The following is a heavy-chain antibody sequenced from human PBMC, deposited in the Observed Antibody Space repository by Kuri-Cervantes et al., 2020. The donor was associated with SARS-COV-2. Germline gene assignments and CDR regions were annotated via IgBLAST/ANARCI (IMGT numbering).Heavy chain of an antibody. CDR2: IRSKANSYAT. CDR1: GFTFSDSS. V-gene: IGHV3-73*01. D-gene: IGHD4-17*01. Sequence: GGSLRLSCAASGFTFSDSSFHWVRQAAGKGLEWVGRIRSKANSYATAYAASVKGRFTISRDDSKNTAYLQMNSLKTEDTAVYYCARDHGDWNFDYWGQGTLVTVSS. J-gene: IGHJ4*02. CDR3: ARDHGDWNFDY.